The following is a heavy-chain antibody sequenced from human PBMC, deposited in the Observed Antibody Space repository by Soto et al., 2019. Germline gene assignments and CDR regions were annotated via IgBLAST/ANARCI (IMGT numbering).Heavy chain of an antibody. V-gene: IGHV5-51*01. CDR1: GYSFTSYW. Sequence: GASLKISCKCSGYSFTSYWIGWVRQMPGKGLEGMGMIYPGDSDTRYSPAVQGQVPISAGKSTRTAYLQWSSLQASDTAIYSCARTNYYYGLGSYYTFTPYYYSYMDVWGKGTTVTVS. D-gene: IGHD3-10*01. CDR2: IYPGDSDT. CDR3: ARTNYYYGLGSYYTFTPYYYSYMDV. J-gene: IGHJ6*03.